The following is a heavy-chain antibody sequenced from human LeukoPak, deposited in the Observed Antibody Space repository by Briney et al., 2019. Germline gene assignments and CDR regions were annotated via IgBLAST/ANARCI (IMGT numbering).Heavy chain of an antibody. CDR2: ISGSGGST. CDR3: AKRPLAYCGGDCSYYFDY. D-gene: IGHD2-21*02. V-gene: IGHV3-23*01. Sequence: GGSLRLSCAASGFTFSSYAMSWVRQAPGKGLEWVSAISGSGGSTYYADSVKGRFTISRDNSKNTLYLQMNSLRAEDTAVYYCAKRPLAYCGGDCSYYFDYWGQGTLVTVSS. J-gene: IGHJ4*02. CDR1: GFTFSSYA.